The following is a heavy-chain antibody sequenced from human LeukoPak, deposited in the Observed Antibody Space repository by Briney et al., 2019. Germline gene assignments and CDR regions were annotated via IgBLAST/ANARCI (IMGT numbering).Heavy chain of an antibody. D-gene: IGHD6-19*01. CDR3: ARLSRGWSGIFDV. CDR2: IYARDYDT. J-gene: IGHJ3*01. V-gene: IGHV5-51*01. Sequence: GESLKISCKGSGFTSTNYWIAWVRQVPGKDLEWMGIIYARDYDTRYSPSFQGGQVTISADKSFTSVYLQWSSLKASDTVMYYCARLSRGWSGIFDVWGQGTMVTVS. CDR1: GFTSTNYW.